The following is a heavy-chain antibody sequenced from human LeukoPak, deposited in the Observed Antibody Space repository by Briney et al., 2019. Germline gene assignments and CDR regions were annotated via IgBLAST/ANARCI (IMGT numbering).Heavy chain of an antibody. D-gene: IGHD5-12*01. V-gene: IGHV3-11*06. J-gene: IGHJ4*02. Sequence: GGSLRLSCAASGFTFSDYYMSWIRQAPGKGLEWVSYIASSSSYTNYADSVKGRFTISRDNAKNSLYLQMNSLRAKDTAVYYCARAIEATRRSTGTCNYFDYWGQGTLVTVSS. CDR3: ARAIEATRRSTGTCNYFDY. CDR1: GFTFSDYY. CDR2: IASSSSYT.